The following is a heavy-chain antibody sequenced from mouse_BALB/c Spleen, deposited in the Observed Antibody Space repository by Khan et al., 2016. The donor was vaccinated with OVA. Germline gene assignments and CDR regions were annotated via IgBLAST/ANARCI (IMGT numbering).Heavy chain of an antibody. D-gene: IGHD6-1*01. J-gene: IGHJ2*01. CDR2: IDPPNGNT. CDR1: GLNFKDSY. V-gene: IGHV14-3*02. Sequence: VQLQQSGAELVKSGATVKLSCTASGLNFKDSYMHWLKQWPEQGLEWIGRIDPPNGNTKYAPKFQGQVTITADTSSNTAYLQISSLTTEDTAAYYCARMGRKWGQGTTLTVSS. CDR3: ARMGRK.